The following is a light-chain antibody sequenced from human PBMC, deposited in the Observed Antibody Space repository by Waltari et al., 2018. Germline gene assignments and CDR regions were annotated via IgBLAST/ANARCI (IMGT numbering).Light chain of an antibody. Sequence: QSALTQPAPVSGSPGQSITISCTGTSSDVGSSNLVSWYQQHPGKAPKLMIYEVSKRPSGVSNRFSGSKSGNTASLTISGLQAEDEADYYCCSYAGSSTFAVFGGGTKLTVL. J-gene: IGLJ3*02. V-gene: IGLV2-23*02. CDR3: CSYAGSSTFAV. CDR1: SSDVGSSNL. CDR2: EVS.